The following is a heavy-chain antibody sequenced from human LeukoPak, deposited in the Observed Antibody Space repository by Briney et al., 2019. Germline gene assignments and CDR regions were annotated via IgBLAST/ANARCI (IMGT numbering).Heavy chain of an antibody. V-gene: IGHV1-69*10. CDR3: ASLEMATKAGPNGLFY. D-gene: IGHD5-24*01. Sequence: SVKVSCKASGGTFSSYAISWVRQAPGQGLEWMGRIIPILGIANYAQKFQGRVTITADKSTSTAYMELSSLRSEDTAVYYCASLEMATKAGPNGLFYWGQGTLVTVSP. J-gene: IGHJ4*02. CDR1: GGTFSSYA. CDR2: IIPILGIA.